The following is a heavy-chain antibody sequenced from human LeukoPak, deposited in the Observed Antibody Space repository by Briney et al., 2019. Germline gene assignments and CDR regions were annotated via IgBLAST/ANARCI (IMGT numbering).Heavy chain of an antibody. CDR2: INSDGSWT. CDR3: VSFYETY. V-gene: IGHV3-74*01. J-gene: IGHJ4*02. Sequence: GGSLRLSCAASGNYWMHWVRRAPGKGLVWVSHINSDGSWTSYTDSVKGRFTISKDNAKNTVYLQMNSLRAEDAAVYYCVSFYETYWGRGTLVTVSS. CDR1: GNYW. D-gene: IGHD2/OR15-2a*01.